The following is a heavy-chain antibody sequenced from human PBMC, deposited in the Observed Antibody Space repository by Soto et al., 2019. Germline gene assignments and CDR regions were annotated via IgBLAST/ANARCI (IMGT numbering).Heavy chain of an antibody. Sequence: GGSLRLSCAASGFSFSDYYMNWIRQAPGKGLEWVSDISSSGRTIYYVDSVKGRFTISRDNAKNSLYLQMNSLRADDTAVYYCARSMGSLYGNDYWGQGTLVTVSS. CDR2: ISSSGRTI. CDR3: ARSMGSLYGNDY. CDR1: GFSFSDYY. V-gene: IGHV3-11*01. J-gene: IGHJ4*02. D-gene: IGHD2-8*01.